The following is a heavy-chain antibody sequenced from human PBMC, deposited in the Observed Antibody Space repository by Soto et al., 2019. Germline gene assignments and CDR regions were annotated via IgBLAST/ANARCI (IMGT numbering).Heavy chain of an antibody. CDR2: IYYSGST. D-gene: IGHD2-8*01. J-gene: IGHJ6*02. V-gene: IGHV4-31*03. CDR1: GGSISSGGYY. CDR3: ARDGAKDIVLQAGMDV. Sequence: SETLSLTCTVSGGSISSGGYYWSWIRQHPGKGLEWIGYIYYSGSTYYNPSLKSRVTISVDTSKNQFSLKLSSVTAADTAVYYCARDGAKDIVLQAGMDVWGQGTTVTVSS.